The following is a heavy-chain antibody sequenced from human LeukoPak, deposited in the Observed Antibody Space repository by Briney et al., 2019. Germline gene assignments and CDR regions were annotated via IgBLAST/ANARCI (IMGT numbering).Heavy chain of an antibody. J-gene: IGHJ3*02. D-gene: IGHD3-3*01. V-gene: IGHV4-61*02. CDR1: GGSISSGSYY. CDR2: IYTGGST. Sequence: SETLSLTCTVSGGSISSGSYYWSWIRQPAGKGLEWIGRIYTGGSTNYNPSLKSRVTISVDTSKNQFSLKLSSVTAADTAVYYCARVTYYDFWSGPRAFDIWGQGTMVTVSS. CDR3: ARVTYYDFWSGPRAFDI.